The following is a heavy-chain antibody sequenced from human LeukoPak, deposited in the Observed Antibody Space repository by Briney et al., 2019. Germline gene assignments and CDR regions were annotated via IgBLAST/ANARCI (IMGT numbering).Heavy chain of an antibody. CDR1: GFTFDDYA. CDR3: ARGYSGFDYSEYS. J-gene: IGHJ5*02. Sequence: GGSLRLSCAASGFTFDDYAMHWVRQAPGKGLEWVSGISWNSGSIGYADSVKGRFTISRDNAKNSLYLQMNSLRADDTAVYYCARGYSGFDYSEYSWGQGTLVTAS. CDR2: ISWNSGSI. D-gene: IGHD5-12*01. V-gene: IGHV3-9*01.